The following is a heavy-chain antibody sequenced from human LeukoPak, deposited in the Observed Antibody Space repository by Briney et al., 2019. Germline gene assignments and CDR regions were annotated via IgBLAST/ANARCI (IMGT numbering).Heavy chain of an antibody. J-gene: IGHJ3*02. CDR1: GFTFSGYA. D-gene: IGHD5-12*01. Sequence: GGSLRLSCAASGFTFSGYAMSWVRQAPGKGLEWVSAISGSGGSTYYADSVKGRFTISRDNSKNTLYLQMNSLRAEDTAVYYCARAGWRGYDAFDIWGQGTMVTVSS. V-gene: IGHV3-23*01. CDR3: ARAGWRGYDAFDI. CDR2: ISGSGGST.